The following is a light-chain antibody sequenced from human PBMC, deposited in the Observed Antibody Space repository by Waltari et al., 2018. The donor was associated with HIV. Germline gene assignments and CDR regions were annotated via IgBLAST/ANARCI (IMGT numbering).Light chain of an antibody. J-gene: IGKJ1*01. Sequence: EVVLTQSPGTVSVSPGERATLSCRTSQSVSNNRVWYQMKPGQAPRLVIYDASTRATGIPVRFSGSESGTEFTLTISSLQSEDFAVYYCQQYNNWPRTFGRGTKVEI. V-gene: IGKV3-15*01. CDR1: QSVSNN. CDR2: DAS. CDR3: QQYNNWPRT.